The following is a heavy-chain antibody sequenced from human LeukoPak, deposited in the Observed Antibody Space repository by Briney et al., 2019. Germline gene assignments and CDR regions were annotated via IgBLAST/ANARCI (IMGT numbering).Heavy chain of an antibody. V-gene: IGHV3-23*01. Sequence: GGSLRLSCAASGFTFSSYVMSWVRQAPGKGLEWVSAISGSGGSTYYADSVKGRFTISRDNSKNTLYLQMNSLRAEDTAVYYCAKGGDVWGSYHWGQGTLVTVSS. CDR2: ISGSGGST. J-gene: IGHJ4*02. CDR1: GFTFSSYV. CDR3: AKGGDVWGSYH. D-gene: IGHD3-16*02.